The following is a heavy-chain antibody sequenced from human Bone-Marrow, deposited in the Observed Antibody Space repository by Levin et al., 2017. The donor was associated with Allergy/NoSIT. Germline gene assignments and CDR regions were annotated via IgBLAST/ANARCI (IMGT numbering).Heavy chain of an antibody. Sequence: SETLSLTCSVSGASISNYYWNWVRQPPGKGLEWIGHLTKSGTTNYNPSLGSRVTISAATSNNQFSLRLTSVTAADTAVYYCARDAIVGVPKVGFDHWGQGALVTVSS. CDR1: GASISNYY. D-gene: IGHD1-26*01. J-gene: IGHJ5*02. V-gene: IGHV4-59*01. CDR2: LTKSGTT. CDR3: ARDAIVGVPKVGFDH.